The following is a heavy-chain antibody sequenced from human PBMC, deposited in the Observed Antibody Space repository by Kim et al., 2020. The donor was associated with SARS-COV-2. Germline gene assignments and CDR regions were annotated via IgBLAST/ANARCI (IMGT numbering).Heavy chain of an antibody. D-gene: IGHD1-7*01. Sequence: SETLSLTCTVYGGSFSGYYWSWIRQPPGKGLEWIGEINHSGSTNYNPSLKSRVTISVDTSKNQFSLKLSSVTAADTAVYYCARRGRLELAYGWFDPWGQGTLVTVSS. CDR1: GGSFSGYY. CDR3: ARRGRLELAYGWFDP. V-gene: IGHV4-34*01. J-gene: IGHJ5*02. CDR2: INHSGST.